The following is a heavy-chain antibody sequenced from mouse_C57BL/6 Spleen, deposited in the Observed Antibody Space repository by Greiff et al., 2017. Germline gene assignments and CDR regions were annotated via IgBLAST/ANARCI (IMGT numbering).Heavy chain of an antibody. J-gene: IGHJ2*01. CDR2: IDPSDSYT. D-gene: IGHD4-1*02. V-gene: IGHV1-50*01. CDR1: GYTFTSYW. Sequence: VQLQQSGAELVKPGASVKLSCKASGYTFTSYWMQWVKQRPGQGLEWIGEIDPSDSYTNYNQKFKGKATLTVDTSSSTAYMQLSSLTSEDSAVYYCAVQLGFDYWGQGTTLTVSS. CDR3: AVQLGFDY.